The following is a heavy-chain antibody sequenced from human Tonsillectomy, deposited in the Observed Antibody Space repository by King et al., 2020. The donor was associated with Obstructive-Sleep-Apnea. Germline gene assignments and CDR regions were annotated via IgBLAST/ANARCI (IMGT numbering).Heavy chain of an antibody. Sequence: DVQLVESGGGVVKPGGSLRLSCAASGFTFSNAWMSWVRQAPGKGLDWFGRSKSKTVVGKKDYAAPVKGRFTISRDDSKNTLYLQINSLKTEDTAVYYCTTGGVVCSPWGQGTLVTVSS. CDR2: SKSKTVVGKK. CDR1: GFTFSNAW. D-gene: IGHD2-8*02. J-gene: IGHJ5*02. CDR3: TTGGVVCSP. V-gene: IGHV3-15*01.